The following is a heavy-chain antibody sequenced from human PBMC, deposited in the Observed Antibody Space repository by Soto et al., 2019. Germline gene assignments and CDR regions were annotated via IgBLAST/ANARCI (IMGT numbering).Heavy chain of an antibody. CDR2: IDPSDSYT. V-gene: IGHV5-10-1*01. Sequence: GESLKISCKGSGYSFTSYCISWVRQMPGKGLEWMGRIDPSDSYTNYSTCFQGHVTISADKSISTAYLQWSSLKASDTAMYYCARQTYYDIVTAKGHNWFDPWGQGTLVTVSS. CDR3: ARQTYYDIVTAKGHNWFDP. J-gene: IGHJ5*02. D-gene: IGHD3-9*01. CDR1: GYSFTSYC.